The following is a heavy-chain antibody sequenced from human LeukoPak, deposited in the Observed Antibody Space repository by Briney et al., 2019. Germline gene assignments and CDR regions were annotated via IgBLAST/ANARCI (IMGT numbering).Heavy chain of an antibody. J-gene: IGHJ5*02. Sequence: SETLSLTCTVSGGSISSGSYYGSWIRQPAGKGLEWIGRIYTSGSTNYNPSLKSRVTISVDTSKNQFSLKLTSVTGADTAVYYCARARELLSWFDPWGEGTLVTVSS. V-gene: IGHV4-61*02. CDR2: IYTSGST. D-gene: IGHD1-26*01. CDR3: ARARELLSWFDP. CDR1: GGSISSGSYY.